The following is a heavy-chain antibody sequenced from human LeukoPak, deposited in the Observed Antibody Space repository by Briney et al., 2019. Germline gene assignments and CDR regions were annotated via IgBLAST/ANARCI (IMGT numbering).Heavy chain of an antibody. J-gene: IGHJ4*02. D-gene: IGHD3-22*01. CDR1: GFTFSSYA. CDR2: ISGSGGST. CDR3: AKTVYYDSSGPFDY. V-gene: IGHV3-23*01. Sequence: SGGSLRLSCAASGFTFSSYAMSWVRQAPGKGLEWVSAISGSGGSTYYADSVKGRFTISRHNSKNTLYLQMNSLRAEDTAVYYCAKTVYYDSSGPFDYWGQGTLVTVSS.